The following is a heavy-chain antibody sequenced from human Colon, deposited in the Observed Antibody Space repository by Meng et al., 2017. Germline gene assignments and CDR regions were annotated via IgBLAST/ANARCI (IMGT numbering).Heavy chain of an antibody. D-gene: IGHD5-18*01. CDR2: ISGSGGTT. CDR3: AKGRIADTSYDAFDI. J-gene: IGHJ3*02. V-gene: IGHV3-23*01. Sequence: GESLMISCASSAFPFSTYEFIWVSQPPGTGLECVSAISGSGGTTYYTGSVKGRFTISRDNSKNTLCLQMNSLRAEDTAVYYCAKGRIADTSYDAFDIWGQGTMVTVAS. CDR1: AFPFSTYE.